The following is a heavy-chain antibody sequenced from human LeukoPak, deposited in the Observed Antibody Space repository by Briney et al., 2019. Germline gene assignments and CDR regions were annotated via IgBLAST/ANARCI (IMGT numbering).Heavy chain of an antibody. CDR3: VRDPSNSGWAFDY. CDR2: VRKDATEK. Sequence: GGSLRLSCAASGFIFTEYGMYWVRQAPGKGLEWVAFVRKDATEKKYADSVEGRFTISRDDSENTVYLKMNNLRADDTAVYYCVRDPSNSGWAFDYWGQGTLVTVSS. V-gene: IGHV3-33*07. D-gene: IGHD6-19*01. CDR1: GFIFTEYG. J-gene: IGHJ4*02.